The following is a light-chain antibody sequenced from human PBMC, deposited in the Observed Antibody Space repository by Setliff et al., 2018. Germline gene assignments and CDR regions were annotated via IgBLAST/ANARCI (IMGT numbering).Light chain of an antibody. V-gene: IGLV1-40*01. J-gene: IGLJ1*01. CDR3: QSYDSSLSGRV. CDR1: SSNIGAGYD. Sequence: SVLTQPPSLSGAPGQRVTISCTGSSSNIGAGYDVHWYQQLPGTAPKLLIYGNSNRPSGVPDRFSGSKSGTSASLAITGLQAEDEADYYCQSYDSSLSGRVFGTGTKV. CDR2: GNS.